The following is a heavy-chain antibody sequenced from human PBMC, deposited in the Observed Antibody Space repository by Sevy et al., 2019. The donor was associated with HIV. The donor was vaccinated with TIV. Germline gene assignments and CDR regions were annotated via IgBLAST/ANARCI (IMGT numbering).Heavy chain of an antibody. D-gene: IGHD1-26*01. CDR1: GFIFSTYG. V-gene: IGHV3-30*18. CDR3: AKMQGGSYNYYGMDV. Sequence: GESLKISCAASGFIFSTYGIHWVRQAPGKGLEWVAVISYDGSEKYYADSVRGRFTISRDNSKNTLYLQMNSLIVEDTAIYYCAKMQGGSYNYYGMDVWGQGTTVTVSS. CDR2: ISYDGSEK. J-gene: IGHJ6*02.